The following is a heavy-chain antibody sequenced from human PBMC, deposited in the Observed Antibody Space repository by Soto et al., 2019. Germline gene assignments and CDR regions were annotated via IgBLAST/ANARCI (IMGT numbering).Heavy chain of an antibody. CDR1: GFIINNYA. CDR2: ISYDGSNK. J-gene: IGHJ6*02. Sequence: QVQLVESGGGVVQPGRSLRVSCAASGFIINNYAMHWVRQTPGKGLEWVAVISYDGSNKYYADSVKGRFTISRDNSKNTLYIQMKNLRPADSSVYYCARRQDFGGPHYYYGIDVWGQGTTVTVSS. V-gene: IGHV3-30*04. D-gene: IGHD3-3*01. CDR3: ARRQDFGGPHYYYGIDV.